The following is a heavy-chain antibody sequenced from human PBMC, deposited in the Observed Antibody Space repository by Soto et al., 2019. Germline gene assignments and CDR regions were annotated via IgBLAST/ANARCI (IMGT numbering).Heavy chain of an antibody. Sequence: GGSLRLSCAASGFTFDDYAMHWVRQAPGKGLEWVSGISWNSGSIGYADPVKGRFTISRDNAKNSLYLQMNSLRAEDTALYYCAKEVYTYYDILTGYSPYNWFDPWGQGTLFTVSS. D-gene: IGHD3-9*01. CDR2: ISWNSGSI. CDR1: GFTFDDYA. CDR3: AKEVYTYYDILTGYSPYNWFDP. J-gene: IGHJ5*02. V-gene: IGHV3-9*01.